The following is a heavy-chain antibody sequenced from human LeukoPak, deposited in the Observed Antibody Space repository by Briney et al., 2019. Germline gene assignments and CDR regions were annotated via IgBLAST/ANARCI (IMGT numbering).Heavy chain of an antibody. CDR1: GYSFTGFY. CDR3: ARAGSGWPF. CDR2: IDPKSGTT. J-gene: IGHJ4*02. V-gene: IGHV1-2*02. Sequence: GASVKVSCKASGYSFTGFYLHWVRQDVRQGPQWMGWIDPKSGTTKYAPRFQGRVTMTGDTSTRTVYMEVTSLRFDDTAVYYCARAGSGWPFWGQGTLVTVSA. D-gene: IGHD6-19*01.